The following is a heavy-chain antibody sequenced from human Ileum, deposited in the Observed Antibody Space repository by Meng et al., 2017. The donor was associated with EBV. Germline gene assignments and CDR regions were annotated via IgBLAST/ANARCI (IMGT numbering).Heavy chain of an antibody. J-gene: IGHJ4*02. D-gene: IGHD1-26*01. CDR1: GGSFSSRKYY. Sequence: QLQRQESGQGLVKPSKTLSLTCSVSGGSFSSRKYYWGWIRQPPGKALEWIASIYYSGTTYYNPSLQSRVSISVDKSKNQVSLNMTSMTAADTAVYYCASRELAPFDYWGQGTLVTVSS. CDR2: IYYSGTT. V-gene: IGHV4-39*07. CDR3: ASRELAPFDY.